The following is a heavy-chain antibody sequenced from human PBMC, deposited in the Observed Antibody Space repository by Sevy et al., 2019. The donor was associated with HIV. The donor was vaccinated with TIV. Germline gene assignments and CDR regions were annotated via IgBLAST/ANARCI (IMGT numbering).Heavy chain of an antibody. J-gene: IGHJ3*01. CDR3: ARGAAAGIFLFAFDL. CDR1: GFTVSSNY. V-gene: IGHV3-53*01. D-gene: IGHD6-13*01. Sequence: EGSLRLSCAASGFTVSSNYMSWVRQAPGKGLEWVSVIHSGGSTYYADSVKGRFTISRDNSNNTLYLQMNSLRAVDTAVYYCARGAAAGIFLFAFDLWGQGTMVTVSS. CDR2: IHSGGST.